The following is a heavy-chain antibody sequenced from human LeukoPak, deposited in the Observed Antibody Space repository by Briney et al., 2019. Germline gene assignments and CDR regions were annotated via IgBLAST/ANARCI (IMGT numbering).Heavy chain of an antibody. D-gene: IGHD4-17*01. Sequence: PSETLSLTCTVSGGSISNYYWSWIRQPPGKGLEWIGSIYHSGSTYYNPSLKSRVTISVDTSKNQFSLKLSSVTAADTAVYYCARHLTTVTTGFDYWGQGTLVTVSS. CDR1: GGSISNYY. CDR3: ARHLTTVTTGFDY. J-gene: IGHJ4*02. V-gene: IGHV4-59*08. CDR2: IYHSGST.